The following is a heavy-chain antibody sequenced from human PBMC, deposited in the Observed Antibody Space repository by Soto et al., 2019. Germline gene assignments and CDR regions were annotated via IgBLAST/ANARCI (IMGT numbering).Heavy chain of an antibody. CDR3: GTTFEY. CDR2: ISSSSSYI. Sequence: LRLSCAASGFTFSSYSMNWVRQAPGRGLEWVSSISSSSSYIYYADSVRGRIAMSRDNARNLVYLQMNSLRAEDTAVYYCGTTFEYWGQGALVTVSS. J-gene: IGHJ4*02. D-gene: IGHD1-1*01. V-gene: IGHV3-21*06. CDR1: GFTFSSYS.